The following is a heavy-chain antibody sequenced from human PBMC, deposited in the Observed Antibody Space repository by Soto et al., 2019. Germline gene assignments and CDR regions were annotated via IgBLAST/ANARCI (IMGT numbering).Heavy chain of an antibody. CDR2: IYYSGST. CDR1: GGSISSGGYY. Sequence: PSETLSLTCTVSGGSISSGGYYWSWIRQHPGKGLEWIGYIYYSGSTYYNPSLKSRVTISVDTSKNQFSLKLSSVTAADTAVYYCARDRDGQGYYYGMDVWGQGTTVTVSS. J-gene: IGHJ6*02. CDR3: ARDRDGQGYYYGMDV. V-gene: IGHV4-31*03.